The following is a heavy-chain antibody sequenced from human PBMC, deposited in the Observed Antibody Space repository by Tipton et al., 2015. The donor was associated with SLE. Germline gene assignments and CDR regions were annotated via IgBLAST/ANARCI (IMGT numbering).Heavy chain of an antibody. D-gene: IGHD3-3*01. CDR3: ANWIFGSNWFDP. CDR1: GFTFRDFA. J-gene: IGHJ5*02. Sequence: SLRLSCTASGFTFRDFAMSWFRQAPGKGLDWVGFIGAQAYGATTEYAASVKGRIAISRDDPNSIAYLQVNSLKTEDTAVYYCANWIFGSNWFDPWGQGTLVTVSS. V-gene: IGHV3-49*03. CDR2: IGAQAYGATT.